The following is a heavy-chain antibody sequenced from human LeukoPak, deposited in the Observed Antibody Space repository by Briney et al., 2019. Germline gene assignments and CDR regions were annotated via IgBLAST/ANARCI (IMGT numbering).Heavy chain of an antibody. V-gene: IGHV3-30*18. D-gene: IGHD1-26*01. Sequence: PGGSLRLSCAASGFTFSSYGMHWVRQAPGKGLEWVAVISYDGSNKYYADSVKGRFTISRDNSKNTLYLQMNSLRAEDTAVYYCAKDGGVGSYLPDYWGQGTLVTVSS. CDR3: AKDGGVGSYLPDY. J-gene: IGHJ4*02. CDR2: ISYDGSNK. CDR1: GFTFSSYG.